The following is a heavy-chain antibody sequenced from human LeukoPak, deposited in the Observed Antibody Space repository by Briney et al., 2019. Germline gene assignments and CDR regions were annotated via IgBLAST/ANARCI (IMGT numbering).Heavy chain of an antibody. Sequence: SETLSLTCTVSGGSISSSSYYWGWIRQPPGKGLEWIGYIYYSGSTNYNPSLKSRVTISVDTSKNQFSLKLSSVTAADTAVYYCARGRRYFAPTAAFDIWGQGTMVTVSS. CDR3: ARGRRYFAPTAAFDI. D-gene: IGHD3-9*01. V-gene: IGHV4-61*05. CDR2: IYYSGST. J-gene: IGHJ3*02. CDR1: GGSISSSSYY.